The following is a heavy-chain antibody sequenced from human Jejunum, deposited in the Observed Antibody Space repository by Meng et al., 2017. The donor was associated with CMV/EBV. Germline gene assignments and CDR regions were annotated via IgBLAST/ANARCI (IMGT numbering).Heavy chain of an antibody. V-gene: IGHV4-39*07. J-gene: IGHJ4*02. CDR2: IYYRGST. CDR1: GGSITSSSYY. D-gene: IGHD3-3*01. CDR3: ASHDDYWSGYLKY. Sequence: GGSITSSSYYWGWIRQPPGKVLEWIGSIYYRGSTYYNPSLNSRVTISVDGSQNRFSLKVSSVTAADTAVYYCASHDDYWSGYLKYWGQGTLVTVSS.